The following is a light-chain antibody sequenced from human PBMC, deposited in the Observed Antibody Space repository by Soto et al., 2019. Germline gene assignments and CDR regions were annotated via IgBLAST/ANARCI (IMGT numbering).Light chain of an antibody. Sequence: EIVVTQSRAGLSCFPGERCTLSGRASQYINTRLAWYQHRPGQAPRLLIYQTSIRAAGIPARFSASGTGTDFTLTISDVQPEDFAVYYCHQRQSWPRTFGQGTKVDIK. CDR1: QYINTR. CDR2: QTS. J-gene: IGKJ1*01. CDR3: HQRQSWPRT. V-gene: IGKV3-11*01.